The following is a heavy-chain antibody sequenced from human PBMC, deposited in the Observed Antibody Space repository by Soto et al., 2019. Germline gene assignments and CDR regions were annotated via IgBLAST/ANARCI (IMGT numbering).Heavy chain of an antibody. CDR2: ISSSGSTI. J-gene: IGHJ6*01. CDR1: GLGLSRYV. D-gene: IGHD3-3*01. V-gene: IGHV3-48*03. CDR3: ARDQDAGSFFPYQHGMDV. Sequence: GSLRLACTSAGLGLSRYVRDWGRNNTGKGLEWVSYISSSGSTIYYAESVKGRFTISRDNAKNSLYMQMDSLRAEDTAVYYCARDQDAGSFFPYQHGMDVWG.